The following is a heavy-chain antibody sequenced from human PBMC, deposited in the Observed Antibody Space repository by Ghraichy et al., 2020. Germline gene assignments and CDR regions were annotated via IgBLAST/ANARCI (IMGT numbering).Heavy chain of an antibody. CDR2: ISSSSSYI. D-gene: IGHD3-10*01. Sequence: AGSLRLSCAASGFTFSSYSMNWVRQAPGKGLEWVSSISSSSSYIYYADSVKGRFTISRDNAKNSLYLQMNSLRAEDTAVYYCARDHMVRGVGGMDVWGQGTTVTVSS. J-gene: IGHJ6*02. V-gene: IGHV3-21*01. CDR3: ARDHMVRGVGGMDV. CDR1: GFTFSSYS.